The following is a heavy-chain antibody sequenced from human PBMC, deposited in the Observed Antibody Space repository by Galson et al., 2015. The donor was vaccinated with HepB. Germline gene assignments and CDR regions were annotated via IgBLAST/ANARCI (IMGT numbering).Heavy chain of an antibody. D-gene: IGHD4-17*01. Sequence: LSLTCTVSGGSISSYYWSWIRQPAGKGLEWIGRIYTSGSTNYNPSLKSRVTMSVDTSKNQFSLKLSSVTAADTAVYYCARGALLYGELLYYFDYWGQGTLVTVSS. CDR2: IYTSGST. CDR1: GGSISSYY. V-gene: IGHV4-4*07. CDR3: ARGALLYGELLYYFDY. J-gene: IGHJ4*02.